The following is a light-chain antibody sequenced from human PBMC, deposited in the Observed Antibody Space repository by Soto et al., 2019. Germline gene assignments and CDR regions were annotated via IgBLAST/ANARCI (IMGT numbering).Light chain of an antibody. CDR3: QQYNSMLS. CDR2: DAS. Sequence: DIQMTQSPSSLSASEGDRVTITCQSSHDVSRNLNWFQQKPGEAPQLLIYDASNLERGVPSRFSGSGSGTDFTLTISSLQPEDGATYYCQQYNSMLSFGGGTEVEIK. J-gene: IGKJ4*01. CDR1: HDVSRN. V-gene: IGKV1-33*01.